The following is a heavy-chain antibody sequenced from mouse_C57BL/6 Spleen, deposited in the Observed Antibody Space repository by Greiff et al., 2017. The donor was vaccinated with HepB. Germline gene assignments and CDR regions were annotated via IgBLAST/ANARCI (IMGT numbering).Heavy chain of an antibody. D-gene: IGHD2-3*01. Sequence: VKLMESGAELVKPGASVKISCKASGYAFSSYWMNWVKQRPGKGLEWIGQIYPGDGDTNYNGKFKGKATLTADKSSSTAYMQLSSLTSEDSAVYFCAIYDGYPYYAMDYWGQGTSVTVSS. CDR3: AIYDGYPYYAMDY. CDR2: IYPGDGDT. J-gene: IGHJ4*01. V-gene: IGHV1-80*01. CDR1: GYAFSSYW.